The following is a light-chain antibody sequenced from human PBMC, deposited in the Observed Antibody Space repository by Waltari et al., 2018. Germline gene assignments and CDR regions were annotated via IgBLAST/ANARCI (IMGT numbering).Light chain of an antibody. V-gene: IGLV1-51*01. CDR1: NSNIGMSF. Sequence: QSVLTQPPSVSAAPGQKVTISCSGSNSNIGMSFVSCYQQFPGTAPKLLMYENNKRPVGVSDRVSGSKSGISASLAITGLQTGDEADYYCGAWDSSLNAQVFGGGTRLTVL. CDR2: ENN. CDR3: GAWDSSLNAQV. J-gene: IGLJ2*01.